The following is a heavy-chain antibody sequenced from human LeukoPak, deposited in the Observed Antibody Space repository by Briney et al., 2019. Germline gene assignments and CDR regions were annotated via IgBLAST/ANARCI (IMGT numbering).Heavy chain of an antibody. CDR3: ARRSPTYYFDY. CDR1: GFTFSNYN. J-gene: IGHJ4*02. V-gene: IGHV3-21*01. CDR2: ISSSNNYI. Sequence: GGSLRLSCAASGFTFSNYNMNWVRQAPGKGVEGVSSISSSNNYIYYADSVKGRFTISRENDKNSLYLPMNRLSAEDTAVYYCARRSPTYYFDYWGQGTPVPVSS.